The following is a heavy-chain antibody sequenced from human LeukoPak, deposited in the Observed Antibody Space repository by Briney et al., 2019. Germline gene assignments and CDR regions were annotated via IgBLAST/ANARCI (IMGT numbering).Heavy chain of an antibody. CDR2: IYYSGST. J-gene: IGHJ4*02. Sequence: PSETLSLTCAVSGGSISSSSYYWGWIRQPPGKGLEWIGSIYYSGSTYYNPSLKSRVTISVDTSKNQFSLKLSSVTAADTAVYYCARRYYYDSSGYYGFDYWGPGTLVTVSS. CDR3: ARRYYYDSSGYYGFDY. V-gene: IGHV4-39*01. D-gene: IGHD3-22*01. CDR1: GGSISSSSYY.